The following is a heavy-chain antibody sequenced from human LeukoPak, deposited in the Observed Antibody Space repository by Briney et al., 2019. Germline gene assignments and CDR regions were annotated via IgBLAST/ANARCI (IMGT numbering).Heavy chain of an antibody. J-gene: IGHJ4*02. CDR3: SSSYYYDSSGYSSS. CDR2: IYYSGST. D-gene: IGHD3-22*01. V-gene: IGHV4-31*09. CDR1: GGSISSGDYY. Sequence: SETLSLTCTVSGGSISSGDYYWSWIRQPPGKGLEWIGYIYYSGSTYYNPSLKSRVTISVDKSKNQFSLKLSSVTAADTAVYYRSSSYYYDSSGYSSSWGQGTLVTVSS.